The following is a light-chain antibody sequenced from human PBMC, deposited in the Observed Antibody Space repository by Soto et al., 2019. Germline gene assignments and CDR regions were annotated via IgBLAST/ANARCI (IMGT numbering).Light chain of an antibody. CDR1: QSVSSGA. CDR3: QQYNNWPPIT. Sequence: EIVLTQSPGTLSLSPGEGASLSYRASQSVSSGAFAWYRQKPGQAPGLLIYGASTRATGIPARFSGSGSGTEFTLTISSLQSEDFAVYYCQQYNNWPPITFGQGTRLEIK. J-gene: IGKJ5*01. CDR2: GAS. V-gene: IGKV3-15*01.